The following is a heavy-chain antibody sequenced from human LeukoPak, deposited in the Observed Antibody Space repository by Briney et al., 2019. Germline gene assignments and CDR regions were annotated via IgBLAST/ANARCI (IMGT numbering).Heavy chain of an antibody. CDR1: GYTFTSYG. CDR2: ISAYNGNT. J-gene: IGHJ3*02. CDR3: ARAQFPDCSGGSCYSRYDAFDI. D-gene: IGHD2-15*01. V-gene: IGHV1-18*01. Sequence: ASVKVSCKASGYTFTSYGISWVRQAPGQGLEWMGWISAYNGNTNYAQKLQGRATMTTDTSTSTAYMELRSLRSDDTAVYYCARAQFPDCSGGSCYSRYDAFDIWGQGTMVTVSS.